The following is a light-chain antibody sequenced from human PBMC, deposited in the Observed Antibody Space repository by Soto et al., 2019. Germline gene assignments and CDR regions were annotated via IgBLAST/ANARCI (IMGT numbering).Light chain of an antibody. V-gene: IGKV1-5*01. CDR1: QTISTW. CDR3: LQDYNFPYT. CDR2: DAS. J-gene: IGKJ2*01. Sequence: DIQMTQSPSILSASVRDRVTITCRASQTISTWLAWYQQKPGKAPKLLISDASNLKSGVPSRLSGSGSGTEFTLTISNLQPDDFGTYYCLQDYNFPYTFGQGTKVDIK.